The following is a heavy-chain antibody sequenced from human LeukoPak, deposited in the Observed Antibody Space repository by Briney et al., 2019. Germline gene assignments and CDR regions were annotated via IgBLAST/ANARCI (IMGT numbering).Heavy chain of an antibody. Sequence: ASVKVSCKASGYTFTGYYMHWVRQAPGQGLECMGWINPNSGGTNYAQKFQGRVTMTRDTSISTAYMELSRLRSDDTAVYYCARDWDSSSWGALDYWGQGTLVTVSS. CDR1: GYTFTGYY. V-gene: IGHV1-2*02. CDR3: ARDWDSSSWGALDY. J-gene: IGHJ4*02. D-gene: IGHD6-13*01. CDR2: INPNSGGT.